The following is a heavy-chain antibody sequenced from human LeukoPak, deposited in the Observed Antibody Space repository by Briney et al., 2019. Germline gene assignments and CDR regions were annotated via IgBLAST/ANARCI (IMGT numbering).Heavy chain of an antibody. CDR2: IIPIFGTA. V-gene: IGHV1-69*05. D-gene: IGHD5-12*01. CDR3: ARSQLRRGYSGYDLSSFDY. J-gene: IGHJ4*02. CDR1: GGTFSSYA. Sequence: ASVKVSCKASGGTFSSYAISWVRQAPGQGLEWMGGIIPIFGTANYAQKSQGRVTITTDESTSTACMELSSLRSEDTAVYYCARSQLRRGYSGYDLSSFDYWGQGTLVTVSS.